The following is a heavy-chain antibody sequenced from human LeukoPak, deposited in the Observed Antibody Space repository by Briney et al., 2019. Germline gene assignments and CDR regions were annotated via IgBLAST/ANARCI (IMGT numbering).Heavy chain of an antibody. Sequence: GGSLRLSCAASGFTFSSYSMNWVRQAPGKGLEWVSSISSSSSYIYYAGSVKGRFTISRDNAKNSLYLQMNSLRAEDTAVYYCARDASPPGVAATLGYYYGMDVWGQGTTVTVS. CDR3: ARDASPPGVAATLGYYYGMDV. J-gene: IGHJ6*02. CDR2: ISSSSSYI. V-gene: IGHV3-21*01. CDR1: GFTFSSYS. D-gene: IGHD2-15*01.